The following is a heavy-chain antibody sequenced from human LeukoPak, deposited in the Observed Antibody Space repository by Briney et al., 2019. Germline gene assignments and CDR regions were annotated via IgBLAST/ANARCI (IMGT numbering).Heavy chain of an antibody. CDR2: ISSSSTI. CDR1: GFTFSSYS. J-gene: IGHJ6*03. CDR3: ARDTFNYYYMDV. V-gene: IGHV3-48*01. Sequence: GGSLRLSCAASGFTFSSYSMNWVRQAPGKGLEWVSYISSSSTIYYADSVKGRFTISRDNAKNSLYLQMNSLRAEDTAVYYCARDTFNYYYMDVWGKGTTVTVSS.